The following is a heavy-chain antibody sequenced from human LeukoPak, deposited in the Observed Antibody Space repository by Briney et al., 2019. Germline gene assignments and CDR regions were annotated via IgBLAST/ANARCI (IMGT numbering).Heavy chain of an antibody. Sequence: GGSLRLSCAASGFTFRAHSMHWVRQTPGKGLEWVAFTSYDGSKKYYGDSVKGRFPISRDNSKNTLYLEVSTLRAEDTAVYYCTRNPEMQYWFDPWGQGTLVTVSS. CDR3: TRNPEMQYWFDP. CDR1: GFTFRAHS. CDR2: TSYDGSKK. J-gene: IGHJ5*02. V-gene: IGHV3-30-3*01. D-gene: IGHD2/OR15-2a*01.